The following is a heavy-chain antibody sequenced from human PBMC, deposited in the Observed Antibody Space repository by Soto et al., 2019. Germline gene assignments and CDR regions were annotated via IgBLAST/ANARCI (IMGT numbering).Heavy chain of an antibody. CDR1: GYSISSGYF. J-gene: IGHJ3*01. CDR2: IYHSGST. D-gene: IGHD3-22*01. CDR3: ARGNDYYDSTNAFDV. Sequence: LSLTCGVSGYSISSGYFWGWIRQPPGKGLEWIANIYHSGSTYYNPSLKSRVTISVDMAKNQFSLKLSSVTAADTAMYYCARGNDYYDSTNAFDVWGQGITVTVSS. V-gene: IGHV4-38-2*01.